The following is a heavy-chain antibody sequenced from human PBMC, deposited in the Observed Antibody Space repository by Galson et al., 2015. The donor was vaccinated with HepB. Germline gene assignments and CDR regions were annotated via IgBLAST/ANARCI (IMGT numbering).Heavy chain of an antibody. J-gene: IGHJ4*02. D-gene: IGHD3-10*01. CDR1: GFTFSGSA. V-gene: IGHV3-73*01. CDR3: ARVRGYGSGSLFDY. Sequence: SLRLSCAASGFTFSGSAMHWVRQASGKGLEWVGRIRSKANSYATANAASVKGRFTISRDDSKNTAYLQMNSLKTEDTAVYYCARVRGYGSGSLFDYWGQGTLVTVSS. CDR2: IRSKANSYAT.